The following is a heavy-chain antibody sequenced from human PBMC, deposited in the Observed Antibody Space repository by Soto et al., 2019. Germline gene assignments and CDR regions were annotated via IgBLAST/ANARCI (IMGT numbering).Heavy chain of an antibody. CDR2: IYYSGST. J-gene: IGHJ5*02. CDR1: GGSISSGGYY. CDR3: ARGYGSGSYSWFDP. V-gene: IGHV4-31*03. D-gene: IGHD3-10*01. Sequence: QVQLQESGPGLVKPSQTLSLTCTVSGGSISSGGYYWSWIRQHPGKGLEWIGYIYYSGSTYYNPSLKSRVTISVDTSKNQFALKLSSVTAVVTAVYYFARGYGSGSYSWFDPWGQGTLVTVSS.